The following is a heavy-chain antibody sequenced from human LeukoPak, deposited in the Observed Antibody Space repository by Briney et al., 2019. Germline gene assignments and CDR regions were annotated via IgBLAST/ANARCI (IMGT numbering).Heavy chain of an antibody. J-gene: IGHJ4*02. CDR3: ARDYGSGSYPRPYFDY. D-gene: IGHD3-10*01. CDR2: INPNSGGT. V-gene: IGHV1-2*02. Sequence: ASVKVSCKASGYTFTGYYMHWVRQAPGQGLEWMGWINPNSGGTNYAQKFQGRVTMTRDTSISTAYMKLSRLRSDDTAVYYCARDYGSGSYPRPYFDYWGQGTLVTVSS. CDR1: GYTFTGYY.